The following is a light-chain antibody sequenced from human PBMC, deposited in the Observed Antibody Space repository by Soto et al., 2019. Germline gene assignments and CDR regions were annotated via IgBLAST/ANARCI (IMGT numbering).Light chain of an antibody. Sequence: EIVLTQSPGTLSLSPGERATLSCRASQSVIGSHLAWYQQKPGQAPRLLIYGASSRATGIPDRFSGSGSGTDFTLTISRLEPEDFAVYYCQQYGSSPVTFGQGTKLEIK. CDR2: GAS. CDR1: QSVIGSH. CDR3: QQYGSSPVT. J-gene: IGKJ2*01. V-gene: IGKV3-20*01.